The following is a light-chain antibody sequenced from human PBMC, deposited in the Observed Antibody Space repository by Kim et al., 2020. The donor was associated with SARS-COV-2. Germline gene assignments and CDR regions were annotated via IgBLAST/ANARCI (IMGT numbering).Light chain of an antibody. CDR2: KVS. CDR3: MQGSHWPYT. CDR1: QSLLHGDGNTY. V-gene: IGKV2-30*02. J-gene: IGKJ2*01. Sequence: DVVMTQSPLSPPVTLGQPASISCRSSQSLLHGDGNTYLNWFHQRPGQSPRRLIYKVSNRDFGVPDRFSGSGSGTDFTLKISRVEAGDVGIYYCMQGSHWPYTFGQGTKLEI.